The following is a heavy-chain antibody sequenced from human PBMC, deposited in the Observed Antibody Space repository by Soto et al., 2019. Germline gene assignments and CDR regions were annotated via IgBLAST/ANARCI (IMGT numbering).Heavy chain of an antibody. CDR2: FDPEDGET. Sequence: GASVKVSCKVSGYTLTELSMHWVRQAPGKGLEWMGGFDPEDGETIYAQKFQGRVTMTEDTSTDTAYMELSSVRSEDTAVYYCATPVGSYHAFDIWGQGTMVTVSS. CDR1: GYTLTELS. CDR3: ATPVGSYHAFDI. J-gene: IGHJ3*02. V-gene: IGHV1-24*01. D-gene: IGHD1-26*01.